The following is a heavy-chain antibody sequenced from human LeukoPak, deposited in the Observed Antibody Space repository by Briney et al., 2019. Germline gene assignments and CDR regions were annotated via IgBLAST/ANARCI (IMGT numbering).Heavy chain of an antibody. CDR3: ARGNPLGLEWFEDAFDI. CDR1: GYTFTSYD. D-gene: IGHD3-3*01. CDR2: MNPNSGNT. J-gene: IGHJ3*02. Sequence: GASAKVSCKASGYTFTSYDINWVRQAPGQGLEWMGWMNPNSGNTGYAQKFQGRVTMTRNTSISTAYMELSSLRSEDTAVYYCARGNPLGLEWFEDAFDIWGQGTMVTVSS. V-gene: IGHV1-8*01.